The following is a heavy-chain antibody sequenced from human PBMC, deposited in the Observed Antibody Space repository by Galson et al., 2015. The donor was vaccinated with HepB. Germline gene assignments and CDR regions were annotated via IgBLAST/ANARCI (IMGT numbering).Heavy chain of an antibody. D-gene: IGHD3-3*01. CDR3: ARDPSSDFWSGYYPFDY. CDR1: GFTFSSYS. CDR2: ISSSSSYI. V-gene: IGHV3-21*01. J-gene: IGHJ4*02. Sequence: SLRLSCAASGFTFSSYSMNWVRQAPGKGLEWVSSISSSSSYIYYADSVKGRFTISRDNAKNSLYLQMNSLRAKDTAVYYCARDPSSDFWSGYYPFDYWGQGTLVTVSS.